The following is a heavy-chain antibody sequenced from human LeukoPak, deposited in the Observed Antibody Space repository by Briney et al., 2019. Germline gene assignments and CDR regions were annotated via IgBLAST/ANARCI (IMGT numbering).Heavy chain of an antibody. CDR2: LNHSGAT. J-gene: IGHJ4*02. V-gene: IGHV4-34*01. CDR1: GGSFSGHY. D-gene: IGHD3-3*01. Sequence: SETLSLNCTVYGGSFSGHYWSWIRQPPGKGLEWIGELNHSGATNYNPSLRSRVTISVDTSKNQFSLKLSSVTAADTAVYFCARHGSYSLDYWGQGALVTVSS. CDR3: ARHGSYSLDY.